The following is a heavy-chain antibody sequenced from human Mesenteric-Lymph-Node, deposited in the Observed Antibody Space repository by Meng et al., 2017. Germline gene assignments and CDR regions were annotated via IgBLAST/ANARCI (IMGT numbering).Heavy chain of an antibody. V-gene: IGHV3-30*01. D-gene: IGHD4-17*01. CDR2: ISYDGSNK. CDR1: GFTFSSYA. Sequence: GESLKISCAASGFTFSSYAMHWVRQAPGKGLEWVAVISYDGSNKYYADSVKGRFTISRDNSKNTLYLQMNSLRAEDTAVYYCARDFSYGDYYYYYYGMDVWARGTTAT. CDR3: ARDFSYGDYYYYYYGMDV. J-gene: IGHJ6*02.